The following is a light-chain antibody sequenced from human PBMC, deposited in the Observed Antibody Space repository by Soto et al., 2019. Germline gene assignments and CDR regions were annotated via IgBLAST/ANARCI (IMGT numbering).Light chain of an antibody. V-gene: IGLV1-40*01. CDR2: ENN. Sequence: QSVLTQPPSVSEAPGQRVTISCTGSSSNIGAGYEAHWYQQVPGTAPKLLIYENNNRPSGVPDRFFGSKSGTSASLAITGLQAEDEAEYYCQSYDSSLSGDVFGTGTKLTVL. CDR3: QSYDSSLSGDV. J-gene: IGLJ1*01. CDR1: SSNIGAGYE.